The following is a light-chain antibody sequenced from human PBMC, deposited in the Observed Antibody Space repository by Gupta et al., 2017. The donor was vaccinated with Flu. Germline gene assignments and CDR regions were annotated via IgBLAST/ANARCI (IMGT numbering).Light chain of an antibody. J-gene: IGLJ3*02. CDR3: AAWDDSLNGRV. Sequence: QSVLTQPPSASGTPGQRVPISCSGSSSNIGSNPVNWYQQLPGTAPKLLIYSNNQRPSGVPDRFSGSKSGTSASLAISGLQSEDEADYYCAAWDDSLNGRVFGGGTKLTVL. CDR1: SSNIGSNP. V-gene: IGLV1-44*01. CDR2: SNN.